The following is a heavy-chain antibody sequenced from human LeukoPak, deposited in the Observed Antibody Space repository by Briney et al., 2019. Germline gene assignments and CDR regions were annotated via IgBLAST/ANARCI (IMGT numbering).Heavy chain of an antibody. D-gene: IGHD1-14*01. J-gene: IGHJ4*02. V-gene: IGHV3-11*04. Sequence: GGSLRLSCPASGFTFSDYYTSWIRQAPGEGLEWVSYISSSGDTIYYADSVKGRFIISRDNAKNSLYLQMNSLRAEDTAVYYCARDRPVSDYWGRRTLVTVSS. CDR2: ISSSGDTI. CDR3: ARDRPVSDY. CDR1: GFTFSDYY.